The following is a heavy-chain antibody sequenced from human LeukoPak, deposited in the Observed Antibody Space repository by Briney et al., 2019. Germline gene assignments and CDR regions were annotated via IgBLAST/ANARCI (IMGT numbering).Heavy chain of an antibody. CDR1: GFTFSNYG. Sequence: PGGSLRLSCAASGFTFSNYGIHWIRQAPGKGLEWVAFLRRDGSDKYYADSVKGRFTISRDNSKNTVYLQMNGLRPEDTAVYYCAKDHSQNFDYWGQGTLVTVSS. J-gene: IGHJ4*02. V-gene: IGHV3-30*02. CDR2: LRRDGSDK. D-gene: IGHD5-18*01. CDR3: AKDHSQNFDY.